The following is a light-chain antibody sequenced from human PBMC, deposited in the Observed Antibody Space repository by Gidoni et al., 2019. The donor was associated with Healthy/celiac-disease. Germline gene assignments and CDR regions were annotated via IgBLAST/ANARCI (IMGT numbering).Light chain of an antibody. Sequence: EIQMTQSPSSLSASVGGRVTITCRASQSISSYLNWYQQKPGKAPKLLIYAASSLHSGVPSRFSGSGSGTDFTLTISSLQPEDFATYYCQQSYSTPWTFGQGTKVEIK. CDR1: QSISSY. CDR3: QQSYSTPWT. V-gene: IGKV1-39*01. CDR2: AAS. J-gene: IGKJ1*01.